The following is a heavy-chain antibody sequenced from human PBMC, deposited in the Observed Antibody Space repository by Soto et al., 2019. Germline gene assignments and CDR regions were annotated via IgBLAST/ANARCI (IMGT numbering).Heavy chain of an antibody. V-gene: IGHV3-30*03. Sequence: QAQLVESGGGVVQPGRSLRLSCAASGFAFSSYGMHWVRQAPGTRLEWVAVISYDGSLQHYADSVKGRFTISRDNSKNLVLLQMSILRAEDTAVYYCVSDRGYGHASVPYSWGQGTLVSVSS. CDR2: ISYDGSLQ. D-gene: IGHD5-18*01. CDR3: VSDRGYGHASVPYS. CDR1: GFAFSSYG. J-gene: IGHJ4*02.